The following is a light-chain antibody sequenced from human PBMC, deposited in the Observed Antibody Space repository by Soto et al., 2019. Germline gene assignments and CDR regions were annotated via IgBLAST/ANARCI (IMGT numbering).Light chain of an antibody. CDR1: QSVRSN. CDR2: DVS. V-gene: IGKV3-15*01. J-gene: IGKJ5*01. Sequence: ETVLTQSPATLSVSPGERATLSCRVSQSVRSNLAWYQQKPGQAPRLLIYDVSIRATDTPARFSGSGSGTEFTLTISSLQSEDFALYYCQQYNNWPPITFGQGTRLEIK. CDR3: QQYNNWPPIT.